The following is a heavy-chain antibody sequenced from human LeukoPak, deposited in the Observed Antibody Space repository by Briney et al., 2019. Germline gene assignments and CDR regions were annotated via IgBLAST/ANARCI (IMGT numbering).Heavy chain of an antibody. D-gene: IGHD3-10*01. CDR2: IYYSGST. V-gene: IGHV4-59*08. CDR1: GGSIRSYY. Sequence: KTSETLSLTRTVSGGSIRSYYWSWIRQPPGKGLEWIGYIYYSGSTNYNPSLKSRVTISVDTSKNQFSLKLSSVTAADTAVYYCARFYYGSSNYYYYGMDVWGQGVTVTVSS. CDR3: ARFYYGSSNYYYYGMDV. J-gene: IGHJ6*02.